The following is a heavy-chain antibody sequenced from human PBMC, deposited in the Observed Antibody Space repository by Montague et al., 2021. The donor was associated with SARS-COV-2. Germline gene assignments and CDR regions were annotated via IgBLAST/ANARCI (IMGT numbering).Heavy chain of an antibody. CDR3: ARDGRFGELDY. Sequence: SLRLSYAASGFTFRTYEMNWVRQAPGKGLEWVSYISSSGSTIYYADSVKGRFTISRDNAKNSLYQQMNSLRAEDTAVYYCARDGRFGELDYWGQGTLVTVST. CDR1: GFTFRTYE. CDR2: ISSSGSTI. J-gene: IGHJ4*02. D-gene: IGHD3-10*01. V-gene: IGHV3-48*03.